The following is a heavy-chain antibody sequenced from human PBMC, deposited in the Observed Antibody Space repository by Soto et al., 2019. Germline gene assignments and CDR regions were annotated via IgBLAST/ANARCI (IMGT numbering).Heavy chain of an antibody. D-gene: IGHD2-21*01. CDR2: INSDGSST. J-gene: IGHJ6*02. V-gene: IGHV3-74*01. CDR1: GFTFSSYW. CDR3: ARSYPYSRDGMDV. Sequence: EVQLVESGGGLVQPGGSLRLSCAASGFTFSSYWMHWVRQAPGKGLVWVSRINSDGSSTSYADSVKGRFTISRDNAKKTLYLQMNSLRAEDTAVYYCARSYPYSRDGMDVWGQGTTVTVSS.